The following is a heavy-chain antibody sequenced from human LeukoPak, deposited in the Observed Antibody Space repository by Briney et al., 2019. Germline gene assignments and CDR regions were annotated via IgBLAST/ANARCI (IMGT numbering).Heavy chain of an antibody. CDR3: AREGVDQPPGY. J-gene: IGHJ4*02. V-gene: IGHV4-31*03. CDR1: GGSISSGGYY. Sequence: SETLSLTCTVSGGSISSGGYYWSWIRQHPGKGLEWIGYIYYSGITYYNPSLKSRVTMSVDTSKNQFSLKLRSVTAADTAVYYCAREGVDQPPGYWGQGTLVTVSS. CDR2: IYYSGIT. D-gene: IGHD2-8*01.